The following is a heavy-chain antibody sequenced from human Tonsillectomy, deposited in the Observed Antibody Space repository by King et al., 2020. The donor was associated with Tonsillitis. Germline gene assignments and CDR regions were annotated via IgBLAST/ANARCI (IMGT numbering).Heavy chain of an antibody. D-gene: IGHD3-10*01. CDR2: ISGSGMST. CDR3: AKVLERFGELSPIDY. J-gene: IGHJ4*02. Sequence: VQLVGSGGGLLQPGGSLRLSCAVSGFTFSSYAMNWVRQAPGKGLEWVSGISGSGMSTDYADSAKGRFTISRDNSKNTLYQQMNSLRAEDTAVYYCAKVLERFGELSPIDYWGQGTLVTVSS. CDR1: GFTFSSYA. V-gene: IGHV3-23*04.